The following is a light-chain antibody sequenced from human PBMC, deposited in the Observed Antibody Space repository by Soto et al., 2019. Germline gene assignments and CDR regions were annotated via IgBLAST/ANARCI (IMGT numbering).Light chain of an antibody. Sequence: SYELTQPPSVSVAPGQTAKIPCEGTNVGTKSVHWYQQKPGQAPVLVVFDDGDRPSGIPERFSGSKSESTATLSISRVAAGDEADYYCQVWDSSTDHYVFGTGTKLTVL. V-gene: IGLV3-21*02. CDR2: DDG. J-gene: IGLJ1*01. CDR3: QVWDSSTDHYV. CDR1: NVGTKS.